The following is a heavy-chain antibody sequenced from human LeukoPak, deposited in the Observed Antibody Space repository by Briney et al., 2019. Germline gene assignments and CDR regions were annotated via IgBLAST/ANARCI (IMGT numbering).Heavy chain of an antibody. CDR2: IYYSGST. D-gene: IGHD5-18*01. CDR1: GGSISSSSYY. J-gene: IGHJ4*02. Sequence: SETLSLTCTVSGGSISSSSYYWGWIRQPPGKGLEWIGSIYYSGSTYYNPSLKSRVTISVDTSKNQFSLKLSSVTAADTAVYYCARDGEQLCLDYWGQGTLVTVSS. V-gene: IGHV4-39*07. CDR3: ARDGEQLCLDY.